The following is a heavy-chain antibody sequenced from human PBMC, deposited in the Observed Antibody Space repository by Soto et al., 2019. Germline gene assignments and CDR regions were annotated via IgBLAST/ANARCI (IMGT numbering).Heavy chain of an antibody. CDR1: GFTFSSYA. J-gene: IGHJ6*03. CDR2: ITGSGDNT. D-gene: IGHD1-1*01. Sequence: GGSLRLSCAASGFTFSSYAKSWVRQAPGKGLEWVSAITGSGDNTYYADSVKGRFTISRDNSKNTLYLQMNSLRAEDTAVYYCAKNGGTDYDYYMDVWGKGTTVTVSS. CDR3: AKNGGTDYDYYMDV. V-gene: IGHV3-23*01.